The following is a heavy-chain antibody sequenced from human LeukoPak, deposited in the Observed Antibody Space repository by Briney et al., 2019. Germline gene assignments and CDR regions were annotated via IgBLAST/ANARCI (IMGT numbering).Heavy chain of an antibody. CDR1: GGTFSSYA. Sequence: GASVKVSCKASGGTFSSYAISWVRQAPGQGLEWMGGIIPIFGTANYAQKFRGRVTITTDESTSTAYMELSSLRSEDTAVYYCARLGRCSSTSCPDYWGQGTLVTVSS. D-gene: IGHD2-2*01. V-gene: IGHV1-69*05. J-gene: IGHJ4*02. CDR2: IIPIFGTA. CDR3: ARLGRCSSTSCPDY.